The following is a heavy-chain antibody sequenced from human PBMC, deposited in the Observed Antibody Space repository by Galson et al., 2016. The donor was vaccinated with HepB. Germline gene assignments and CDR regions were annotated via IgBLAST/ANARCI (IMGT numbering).Heavy chain of an antibody. Sequence: SETLSLTCAVSGGSISADNWWTWVRQAPGKGLEWLGEIYHTSTTNNNPALMSRVTMSVDKSRNQFSLNLTSVTAADTAAYYCARSLKWGFFDDWGQGTRVTVSS. CDR2: IYHTSTT. D-gene: IGHD1-26*01. CDR3: ARSLKWGFFDD. V-gene: IGHV4-4*02. J-gene: IGHJ4*02. CDR1: GGSISADNW.